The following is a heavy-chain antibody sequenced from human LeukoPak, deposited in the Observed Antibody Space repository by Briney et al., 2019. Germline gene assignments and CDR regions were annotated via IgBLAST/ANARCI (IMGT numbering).Heavy chain of an antibody. CDR1: GYTFTSYG. V-gene: IGHV1-18*01. J-gene: IGHJ3*02. CDR2: ISAYNGNT. D-gene: IGHD3-10*01. CDR3: ARDGSGSYYSSDAFDI. Sequence: ASVKVSCKASGYTFTSYGISWVRQAPGQGLEWMGWISAYNGNTNYAQKLQGRVTMTTDTSTSTAYMELRSLRSGDTAVYYCARDGSGSYYSSDAFDIWGQGTMVTVSS.